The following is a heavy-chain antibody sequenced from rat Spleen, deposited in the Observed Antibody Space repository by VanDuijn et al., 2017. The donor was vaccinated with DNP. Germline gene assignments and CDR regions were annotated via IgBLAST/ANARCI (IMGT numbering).Heavy chain of an antibody. CDR1: GFMFDNHW. V-gene: IGHV5-19*01. J-gene: IGHJ3*01. CDR3: ATSPGPNWFAY. D-gene: IGHD1-4*01. Sequence: EVQLVESGGDLVQPGRSLKLSCVASGFMFDNHWMIWIRQAPTKGLEWVTSISPSGGGTYYRDSVKGRFTISRDNANRTLYLQMDSLRSEDTATYYCATSPGPNWFAYWGQGTLVTVSS. CDR2: ISPSGGGT.